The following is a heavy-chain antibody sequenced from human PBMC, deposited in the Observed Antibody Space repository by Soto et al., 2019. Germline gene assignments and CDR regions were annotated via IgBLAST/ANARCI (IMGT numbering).Heavy chain of an antibody. Sequence: PGGSLRLSCAASGFTFDDYTMHWVRQAPGKGLEWVSLISWDGGSTYYADSVKGRFTISRDNSKNSLYLQMNSLRTEDTALYYCAKDKRRVVVVAAGPPSYGMDVWGQGTTVTVS. D-gene: IGHD2-15*01. CDR2: ISWDGGST. CDR3: AKDKRRVVVVAAGPPSYGMDV. CDR1: GFTFDDYT. V-gene: IGHV3-43*01. J-gene: IGHJ6*02.